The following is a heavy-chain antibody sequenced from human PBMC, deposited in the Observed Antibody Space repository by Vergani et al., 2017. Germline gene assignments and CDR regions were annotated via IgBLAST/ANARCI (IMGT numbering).Heavy chain of an antibody. CDR3: AKDGYSSGWYALDY. J-gene: IGHJ4*02. CDR2: ISGSGGST. D-gene: IGHD6-19*01. CDR1: GFTFSSYA. Sequence: EVQLLESGGGLVQPGGSLRLSCAASGFTFSSYAMSWVRQAPGKGLEWVSAISGSGGSTYYADSVKGRYTISRDNSKNTLYLQMNSLRAEDTAVYYCAKDGYSSGWYALDYWGQGTLVTVSS. V-gene: IGHV3-23*01.